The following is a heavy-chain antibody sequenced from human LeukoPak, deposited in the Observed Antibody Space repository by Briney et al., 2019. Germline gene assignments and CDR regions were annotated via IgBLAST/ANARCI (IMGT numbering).Heavy chain of an antibody. CDR1: GFTFSGSA. CDR2: IRSKANTYAT. J-gene: IGHJ4*02. Sequence: PGGSLRLSCAASGFTFSGSAMHWVRQASGKGLEWVGRIRSKANTYATAYAASVKGRFTIFRDDSKNTAYLQMNSLKTEDTAVYYCSRHKNGDTAMVMTPFDYWGQGTLVTVSS. D-gene: IGHD5-18*01. V-gene: IGHV3-73*01. CDR3: SRHKNGDTAMVMTPFDY.